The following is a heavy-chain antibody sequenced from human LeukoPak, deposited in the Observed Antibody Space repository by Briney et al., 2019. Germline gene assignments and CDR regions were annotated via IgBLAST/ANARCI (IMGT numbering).Heavy chain of an antibody. CDR3: ARGGGYISSWSYFDY. CDR2: VSSTGTTI. D-gene: IGHD6-13*01. Sequence: GGSLRLSRSASGFTFSSYEMNWGRHPQGKGRGWVSYVSSTGTTIYYADSVRGQFPISRANAENSLYLQMNSLRAEDTAVYYCARGGGYISSWSYFDYWGQGTLVTVSS. V-gene: IGHV3-48*03. J-gene: IGHJ4*02. CDR1: GFTFSSYE.